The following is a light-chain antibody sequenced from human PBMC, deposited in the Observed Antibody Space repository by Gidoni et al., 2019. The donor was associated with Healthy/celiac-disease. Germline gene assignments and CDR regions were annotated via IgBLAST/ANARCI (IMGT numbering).Light chain of an antibody. V-gene: IGKV3-11*01. CDR3: QQRSNWPRALT. J-gene: IGKJ4*01. CDR1: QSVSSY. Sequence: EIVLTQSPATLSLSPGERATLSCRASQSVSSYLAWYQQKPGQAPRLLIYDASNRATGTPARFSGSGSGTDFTLTISILEPEDFAVYYCQQRSNWPRALTFGGGTKVEIK. CDR2: DAS.